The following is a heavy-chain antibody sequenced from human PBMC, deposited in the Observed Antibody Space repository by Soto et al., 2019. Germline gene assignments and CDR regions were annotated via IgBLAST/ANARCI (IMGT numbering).Heavy chain of an antibody. Sequence: GSLRLSCAASGFTFSSYSMNWVRQAPGKGLEWVSYISPSGGSTYYADSVKGRFTISRDNSKSTLYLQMNSLRAEDTALYYCAKGRSYYYYYGVDVWGQGTTVTVSS. CDR3: AKGRSYYYYYGVDV. CDR1: GFTFSSYS. J-gene: IGHJ6*02. CDR2: ISPSGGST. V-gene: IGHV3-23*01.